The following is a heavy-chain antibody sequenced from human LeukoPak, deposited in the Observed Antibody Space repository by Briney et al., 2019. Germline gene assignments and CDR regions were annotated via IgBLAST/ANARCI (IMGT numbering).Heavy chain of an antibody. CDR1: GFTFSNYA. J-gene: IGHJ4*02. D-gene: IGHD2-21*01. CDR2: ISDDGSNK. Sequence: PGGSLRLSCAASGFTFSNYAMHWVRQAPGKGLEWVAIISDDGSNKYYGDSVKGRFTISRDNSKNSLYLQMDSLRDEDTAVYYCAREYSGIDYWGQGTLVTVSS. V-gene: IGHV3-30*03. CDR3: AREYSGIDY.